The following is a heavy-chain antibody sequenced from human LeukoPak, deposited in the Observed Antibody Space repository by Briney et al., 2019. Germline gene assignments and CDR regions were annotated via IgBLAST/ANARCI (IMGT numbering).Heavy chain of an antibody. CDR2: IIPIFGTA. CDR1: GGTFSSYA. CDR3: ATDPDYGDYGAFDI. Sequence: SSVKVSCKASGGTFSSYAISWVRQAPGQGLEWMGGIIPIFGTANYAQKFQGRVTITADESTSTAYMELSSLRSEDTAVYYCATDPDYGDYGAFDIWGQGTMVTVSS. J-gene: IGHJ3*02. D-gene: IGHD4-17*01. V-gene: IGHV1-69*13.